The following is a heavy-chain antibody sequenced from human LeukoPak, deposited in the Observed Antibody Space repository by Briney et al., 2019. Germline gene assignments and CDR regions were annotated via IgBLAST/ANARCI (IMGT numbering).Heavy chain of an antibody. CDR2: INHSGST. CDR3: ARGHGSGSYRGAEYFQH. D-gene: IGHD3-10*01. V-gene: IGHV4-34*01. Sequence: SETLSLTCAVYGGSFSGYYWSWIRQPPGKGLEWIGEINHSGSTNYNPSLKSRVTISVDTSKNQFSLKLSSVTAADTAVYYCARGHGSGSYRGAEYFQHWGQGTLVTVSS. CDR1: GGSFSGYY. J-gene: IGHJ1*01.